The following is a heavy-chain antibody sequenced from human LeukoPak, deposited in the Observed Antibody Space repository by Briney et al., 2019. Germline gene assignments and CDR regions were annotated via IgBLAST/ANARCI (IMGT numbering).Heavy chain of an antibody. CDR2: ITPFNGNT. J-gene: IGHJ4*02. Sequence: GASVKVSCKASGHTFTYHYLHWVRQAPGQALEWMGWITPFNGNTNYAQTFQDRVTITKDRSTSTVYMELSSLRSEDTAMYYCARSSDSSNYLFAYWGQGTLVTVSS. D-gene: IGHD4-11*01. V-gene: IGHV1-45*02. CDR1: GHTFTYHY. CDR3: ARSSDSSNYLFAY.